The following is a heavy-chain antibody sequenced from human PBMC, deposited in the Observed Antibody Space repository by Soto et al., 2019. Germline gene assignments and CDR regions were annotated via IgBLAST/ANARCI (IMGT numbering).Heavy chain of an antibody. J-gene: IGHJ4*02. Sequence: QLQLQESGPGLVKPSETLSLTCTVSGVSITNTSYYWGWIRQPPGKGLEWIGTIYFSGSTFYNPPLKGRLTISVDTSKNQFSLRLSSVTAADTAVYYCARHGSYWGQGTLVAVSS. CDR1: GVSITNTSYY. CDR3: ARHGSY. V-gene: IGHV4-39*01. CDR2: IYFSGST.